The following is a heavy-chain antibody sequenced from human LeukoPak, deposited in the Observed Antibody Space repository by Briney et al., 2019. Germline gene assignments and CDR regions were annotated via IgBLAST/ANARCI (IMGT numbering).Heavy chain of an antibody. CDR1: GGSISRGGYY. V-gene: IGHV4-31*03. D-gene: IGHD1-26*01. CDR3: AREGGSGSYGKNDY. CDR2: IYHSGST. J-gene: IGHJ4*02. Sequence: SETLSLTCTVSGGSISRGGYYWAWIRQYPGKGLEWIGYIYHSGSTYYSPSLKRRATISLDTSKNQFSLRLSSVTAADTAVYYCAREGGSGSYGKNDYWGQGTLVTVSS.